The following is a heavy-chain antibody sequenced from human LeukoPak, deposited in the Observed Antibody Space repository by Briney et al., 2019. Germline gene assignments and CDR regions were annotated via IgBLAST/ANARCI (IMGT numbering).Heavy chain of an antibody. CDR3: ARGFYDYVWGSYGNY. CDR1: GFTLSTHG. CDR2: INPSGGST. Sequence: GRSLTLSCAASGFTLSTHGMHWVRQAPGQGLEWMGIINPSGGSTSYAQKFQGRVTMTRDTSTSTVYMELSSLRSEDTAVYYCARGFYDYVWGSYGNYWGQGTLVTVSS. V-gene: IGHV1-46*01. D-gene: IGHD3-16*01. J-gene: IGHJ4*02.